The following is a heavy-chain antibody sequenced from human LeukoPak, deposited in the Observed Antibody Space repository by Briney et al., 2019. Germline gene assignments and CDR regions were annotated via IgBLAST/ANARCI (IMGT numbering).Heavy chain of an antibody. Sequence: ASVKVSCKASGGTFSSYAISWVRQAPGQGLEWMGRIIPIFATTSYAQKLQGRVTITTDESTSTAYMELTSLQSEDTAVYYCASEENWFDPWGQGTLVTVPS. CDR1: GGTFSSYA. J-gene: IGHJ5*02. V-gene: IGHV1-69*05. CDR2: IIPIFATT. CDR3: ASEENWFDP.